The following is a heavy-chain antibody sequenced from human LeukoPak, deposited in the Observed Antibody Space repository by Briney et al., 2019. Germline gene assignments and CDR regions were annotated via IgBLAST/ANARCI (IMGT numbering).Heavy chain of an antibody. CDR1: GFTFSSYA. Sequence: GGSLRLSCAASGFTFSSYAMSWVRQAPGKGLEWVSAISGSGGSTYYADSVKGRFTISRDNSKNTLYLQMNSLRAEDTAVYYCARPYYYGSGSFSLKRDIWGQGTMVTVSS. D-gene: IGHD3-10*01. CDR3: ARPYYYGSGSFSLKRDI. V-gene: IGHV3-23*01. CDR2: ISGSGGST. J-gene: IGHJ3*02.